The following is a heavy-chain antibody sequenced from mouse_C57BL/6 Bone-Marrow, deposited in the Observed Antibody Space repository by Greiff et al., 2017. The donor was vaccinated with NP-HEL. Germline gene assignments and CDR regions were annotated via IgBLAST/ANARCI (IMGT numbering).Heavy chain of an antibody. CDR2: IYPGSGNT. Sequence: QVQLKESGAELVRPGASVKLSCKASGYTFTDYYINWVKQRPGQGLEWIARIYPGSGNTYYNEKFKGKATLTAEKSSSTAYMQLSSLTSEDSAVYVCARGWDWYFDVWGTGTTVTVSS. J-gene: IGHJ1*03. CDR3: ARGWDWYFDV. V-gene: IGHV1-76*01. D-gene: IGHD1-1*02. CDR1: GYTFTDYY.